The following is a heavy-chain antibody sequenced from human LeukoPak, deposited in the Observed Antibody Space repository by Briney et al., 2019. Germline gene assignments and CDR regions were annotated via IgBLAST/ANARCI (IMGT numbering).Heavy chain of an antibody. CDR2: MNPNSGNT. D-gene: IGHD3-10*01. CDR3: AREGGTMVRGVSYYYYYMDV. CDR1: GYTFTSYD. Sequence: ASVKVSCKASGYTFTSYDINWVRQATGQGLEWMGWMNPNSGNTGYAQKFQGRVTMTRNTSISTAYMELSSLRSEDTAVYYCAREGGTMVRGVSYYYYYMDVWGKGTTVTISS. V-gene: IGHV1-8*01. J-gene: IGHJ6*03.